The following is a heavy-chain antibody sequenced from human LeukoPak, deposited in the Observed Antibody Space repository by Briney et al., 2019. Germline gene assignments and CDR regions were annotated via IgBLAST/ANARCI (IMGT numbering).Heavy chain of an antibody. CDR1: GFTSYSDY. CDR3: ATGRATNKY. V-gene: IGHV3-7*01. Sequence: PGGSLRLSCAVSGFTSYSDYTSWVRQAPGRGLEWVASLKKDGSERTYVDSVKGRFSISRDSAKNSLYLQMNGLGAEDTAVYYCATGRATNKYWGQGVLVTVSS. J-gene: IGHJ4*02. CDR2: LKKDGSER. D-gene: IGHD1-26*01.